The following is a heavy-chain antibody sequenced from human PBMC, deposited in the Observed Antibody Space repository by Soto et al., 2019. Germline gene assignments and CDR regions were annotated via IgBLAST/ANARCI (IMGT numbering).Heavy chain of an antibody. D-gene: IGHD3-22*01. J-gene: IGHJ6*02. CDR2: IVPIFGTR. V-gene: IGHV1-69*01. Sequence: QVQLVQSGAEVQKPGSSVKVSCKISGGTFSRYSISWVRQAPGQGLEWMGGIVPIFGTRNYAQKFQDRVTITTDESATTAHMELSNLRSEDTAVYYCARPYEGGYSSNHHYYYALDVWGQGTAVTVSS. CDR1: GGTFSRYS. CDR3: ARPYEGGYSSNHHYYYALDV.